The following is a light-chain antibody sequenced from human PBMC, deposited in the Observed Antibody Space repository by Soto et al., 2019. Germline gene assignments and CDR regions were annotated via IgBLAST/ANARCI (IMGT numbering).Light chain of an antibody. CDR2: GAS. CDR3: QQYSTWPPKYT. CDR1: QSISTN. J-gene: IGKJ2*01. V-gene: IGKV3-15*01. Sequence: EIVMTQSPATLSVSPGERATLTCRASQSISTNLAWYQQRPGQAPRLLIYGASTRATDIPDRFSGSGSGTEFTLIITSLQSEDFAVYYCQQYSTWPPKYTFGQGTKLEIK.